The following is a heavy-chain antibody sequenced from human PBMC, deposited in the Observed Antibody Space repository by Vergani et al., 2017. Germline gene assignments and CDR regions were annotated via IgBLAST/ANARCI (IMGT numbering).Heavy chain of an antibody. CDR1: GYTFTSYD. D-gene: IGHD3-10*01. Sequence: QVQLVQSGAEVKKPGASVKVSCKASGYTFTSYDINWVRQATGQGLEWMGWMNPNSGNTGDAQKFQGRVTITRNTSISTAYMELSSLRSEDTAVYYCARGTLTITMVRGVIPYFDYWGQGTLVTVSS. CDR2: MNPNSGNT. V-gene: IGHV1-8*03. CDR3: ARGTLTITMVRGVIPYFDY. J-gene: IGHJ4*02.